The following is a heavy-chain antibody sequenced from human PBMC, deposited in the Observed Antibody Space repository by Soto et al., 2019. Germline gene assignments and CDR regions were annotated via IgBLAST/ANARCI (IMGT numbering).Heavy chain of an antibody. Sequence: EVQVLESGGGLVQPGGSLRLSCAASGLTISSYVMSWVRQAPGKGLEWVSGISGGSTYYADSVEGRFTNSRDNSKNTLSLQMNSLRAEDTAVYYCAQGWADYWGQGTLVSVSS. V-gene: IGHV3-23*01. D-gene: IGHD3-16*01. CDR3: AQGWADY. J-gene: IGHJ4*02. CDR1: GLTISSYV. CDR2: ISGGST.